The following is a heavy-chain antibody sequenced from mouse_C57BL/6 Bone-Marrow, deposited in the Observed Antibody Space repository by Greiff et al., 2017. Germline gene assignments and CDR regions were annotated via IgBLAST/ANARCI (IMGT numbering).Heavy chain of an antibody. CDR2: INPYNGGT. V-gene: IGHV1-19*01. CDR1: GYTFTDYY. J-gene: IGHJ2*02. CDR3: AVIEDGSSWNYVDY. D-gene: IGHD1-1*01. Sequence: EVQLQQPGPVLVKPGASVKMSCKASGYTFTDYYMNWVKQSHGKSLEWIGVINPYNGGTSYNQKFKGKATLTVDQYSSTAYMELNSLTSEDSAVYYCAVIEDGSSWNYVDYWGQGTSLTVSS.